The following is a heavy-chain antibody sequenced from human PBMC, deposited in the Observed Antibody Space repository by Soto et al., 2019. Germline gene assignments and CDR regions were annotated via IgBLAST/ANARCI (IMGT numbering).Heavy chain of an antibody. CDR3: GRYVRGGYNQPGGAFDY. CDR1: GGSISSGDYY. V-gene: IGHV4-30-4*01. J-gene: IGHJ4*02. D-gene: IGHD3-10*02. Sequence: QVQLQESGPGLVKPSQTLSLTCTVSGGSISSGDYYWSWIRQPPGKGLEWIGYIYYSGSTYYTPSLKSRVTISIDTSRNQLSLRLNSVTAADTAVFYCGRYVRGGYNQPGGAFDYWGQGAMVTVSS. CDR2: IYYSGST.